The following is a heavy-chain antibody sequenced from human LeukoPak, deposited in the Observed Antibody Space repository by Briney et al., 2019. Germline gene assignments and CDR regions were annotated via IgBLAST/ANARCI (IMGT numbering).Heavy chain of an antibody. Sequence: GGSLRLSCAGSGFTFDDYGMNWVRQAPGKGLEWVSGVNWNGISTGYADSVKGRFTISRDNAKNCLYLQMNSLRAEDTALYYCARDLEVGSSCPQGYWGQGTLVTVSS. CDR3: ARDLEVGSSCPQGY. D-gene: IGHD6-6*01. CDR1: GFTFDDYG. J-gene: IGHJ4*02. CDR2: VNWNGIST. V-gene: IGHV3-20*04.